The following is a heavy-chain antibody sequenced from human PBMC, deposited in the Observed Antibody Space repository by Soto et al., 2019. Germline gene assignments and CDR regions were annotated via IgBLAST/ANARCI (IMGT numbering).Heavy chain of an antibody. CDR1: SVSITSSSW. CDR3: ARDYDGFDY. V-gene: IGHV4-4*02. J-gene: IGHJ4*02. Sequence: SETLSLTCDVSSVSITSSSWWTWVRQPPGKGLEWLGKISHSGAVNYNATLRSRVTISVDKPKNQLSLKLMSVTAADTAVYYCARDYDGFDYWGPGSLVTVSS. D-gene: IGHD3-16*01. CDR2: ISHSGAV.